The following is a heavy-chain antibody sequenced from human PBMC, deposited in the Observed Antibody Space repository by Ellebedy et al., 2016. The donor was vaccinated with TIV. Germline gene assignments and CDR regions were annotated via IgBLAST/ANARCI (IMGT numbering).Heavy chain of an antibody. CDR1: GGSISSSSYY. J-gene: IGHJ3*02. D-gene: IGHD3-22*01. CDR2: IYYSGST. Sequence: MPSETLSLTCTVSGGSISSSSYYWGWIRQPPGKGLEWIGSIYYSGSTYYNPSLKSRVTISVDTSKNQFSLKLSSVTAADTAVYYCARQGSSTMIVVPTDAFDIWGQGTMVTVSS. CDR3: ARQGSSTMIVVPTDAFDI. V-gene: IGHV4-39*01.